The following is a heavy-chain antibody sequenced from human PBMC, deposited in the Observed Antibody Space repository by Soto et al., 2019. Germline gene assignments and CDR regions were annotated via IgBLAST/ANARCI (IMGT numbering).Heavy chain of an antibody. D-gene: IGHD5-18*01. Sequence: PGESLKISCKGSGYSFTNFWIGWVRQMPGKGLEWMGIIYPSDSYTSYSPSFQGHVTISADKSISTVYLQWSSLKASDTATYYCARGDTALSYWYFDLWGRGTLVTVSS. CDR1: GYSFTNFW. V-gene: IGHV5-51*01. J-gene: IGHJ2*01. CDR2: IYPSDSYT. CDR3: ARGDTALSYWYFDL.